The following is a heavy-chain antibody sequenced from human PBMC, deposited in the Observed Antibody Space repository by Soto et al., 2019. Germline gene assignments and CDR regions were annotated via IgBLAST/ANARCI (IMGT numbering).Heavy chain of an antibody. J-gene: IGHJ3*02. V-gene: IGHV2-5*02. Sequence: QITLKESGPTLVKPTQTLTLTCTFSGFSLRTSEVGVGWIRQPPGKALEWLALIYWDNDKRYSPSLKSRLTIAKDNSKNQVVLTMTNMEPVDTATYYCARKPMGMVPACDIWGQVSMVTISS. CDR1: GFSLRTSEVG. CDR3: ARKPMGMVPACDI. CDR2: IYWDNDK. D-gene: IGHD2-8*01.